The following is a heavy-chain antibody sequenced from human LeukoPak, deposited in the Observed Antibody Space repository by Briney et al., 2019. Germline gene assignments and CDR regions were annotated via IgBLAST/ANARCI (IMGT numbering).Heavy chain of an antibody. V-gene: IGHV3-11*01. CDR3: ASWRYCSSTSCYDDYFDY. Sequence: GGSLRLSCAASGFTFSDYYMSWIRQAPGKGLEWVSYISHSGITKYYADSVKGRFTISRDNAKNSLYLQMNSLRPEDTAVYYCASWRYCSSTSCYDDYFDYWGQGTLVTVSS. CDR2: ISHSGITK. CDR1: GFTFSDYY. D-gene: IGHD2-2*01. J-gene: IGHJ4*02.